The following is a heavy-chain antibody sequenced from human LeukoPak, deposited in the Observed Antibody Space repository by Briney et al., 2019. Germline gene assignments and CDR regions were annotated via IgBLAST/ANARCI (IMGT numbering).Heavy chain of an antibody. Sequence: GGSLRLSCAASGFTFSDYYMSWIRQAPGKGLEWVSYISSSGSTIYYADSVKGRFTISRDNAKNSLYLQMNSLRAEGTAVYYCARRFGSCSSTSCYLAYYYYMDVWGKGTTVTVSS. CDR2: ISSSGSTI. CDR3: ARRFGSCSSTSCYLAYYYYMDV. J-gene: IGHJ6*03. V-gene: IGHV3-11*04. D-gene: IGHD2-2*01. CDR1: GFTFSDYY.